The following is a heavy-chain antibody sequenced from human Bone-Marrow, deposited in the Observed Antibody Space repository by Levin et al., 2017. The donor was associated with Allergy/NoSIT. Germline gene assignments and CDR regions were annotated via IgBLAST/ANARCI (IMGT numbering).Heavy chain of an antibody. Sequence: GGSLRLSCAASGLTFRSDSISWVRQVPGKGLEWISYISTGSSVTTTYYADSVKGRFTISGDDAKKSVFLHMSSLRHEDTAIYYCAGAPILGAFETWGLGTMVTVSS. J-gene: IGHJ3*02. V-gene: IGHV3-48*02. CDR2: ISTGSSVTTT. CDR3: AGAPILGAFET. D-gene: IGHD2-15*01. CDR1: GLTFRSDS.